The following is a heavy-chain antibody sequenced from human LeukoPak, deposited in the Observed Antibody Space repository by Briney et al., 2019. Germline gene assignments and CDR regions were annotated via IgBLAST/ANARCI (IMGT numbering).Heavy chain of an antibody. CDR1: GYTFTGYY. CDR2: INPNSGGT. D-gene: IGHD3-10*01. J-gene: IGHJ4*02. V-gene: IGHV1-2*06. CDR3: ASQLYYGTSYDVY. Sequence: ASVKVSCKASGYTFTGYYMHWVRQAPGQGLEWMGRINPNSGGTNYAQKFQGRVTMTRDTSISTAYMELSSLRSEDTAVYYCASQLYYGTSYDVYWGQGTLVTVSS.